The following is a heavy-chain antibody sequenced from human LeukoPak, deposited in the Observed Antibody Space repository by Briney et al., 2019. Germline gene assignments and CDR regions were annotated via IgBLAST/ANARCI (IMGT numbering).Heavy chain of an antibody. CDR2: IYYSGST. Sequence: SQTLSLTCTVSGGSISSGDYYWSWIRQPPGKGLEWIGYIYYSGSTYYNPSLKSRVTISVDRSKNQFSLKLSSVTAADTAVYYCARDRNYAGIDYWGQGTLVTVSS. CDR3: ARDRNYAGIDY. CDR1: GGSISSGDYY. J-gene: IGHJ4*02. D-gene: IGHD1-7*01. V-gene: IGHV4-30-4*01.